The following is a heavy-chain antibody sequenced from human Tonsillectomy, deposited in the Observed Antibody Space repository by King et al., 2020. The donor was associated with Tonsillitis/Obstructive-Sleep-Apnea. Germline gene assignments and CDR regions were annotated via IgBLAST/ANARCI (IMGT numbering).Heavy chain of an antibody. CDR2: ISYDGSNK. Sequence: QLVQSGGGVVQPGRSLRLSCAASGFTFSSYAMHWVRQAPGKGLEWVAVISYDGSNKYYADSVKGRFTISRDNSKNTLYLQMNSLRAEDTAVYYCASERRFDPWGQGTLVTVSS. CDR3: ASERRFDP. J-gene: IGHJ5*02. V-gene: IGHV3-30*04. CDR1: GFTFSSYA.